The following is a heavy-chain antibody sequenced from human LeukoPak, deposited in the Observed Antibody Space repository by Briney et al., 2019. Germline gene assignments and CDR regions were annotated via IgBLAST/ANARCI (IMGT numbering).Heavy chain of an antibody. D-gene: IGHD1-26*01. CDR1: GFTFDDYA. Sequence: GGSLRLSCAASGFTFDDYAMHWVRQAPGKGLEWVSLISGDGGSTYYADSVKGRFTISRDNSKNSLYLRMNSLRTEDTALYYCAKDMYSGSYLRGSDYWGQGTLVTVSS. CDR2: ISGDGGST. V-gene: IGHV3-43*02. J-gene: IGHJ4*02. CDR3: AKDMYSGSYLRGSDY.